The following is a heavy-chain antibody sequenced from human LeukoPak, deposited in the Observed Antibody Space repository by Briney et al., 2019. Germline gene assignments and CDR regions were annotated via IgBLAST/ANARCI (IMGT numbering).Heavy chain of an antibody. J-gene: IGHJ4*02. CDR3: ARDDYGDYHFDY. Sequence: PGGSLRLSCAASGFTFGSYSMNWVRQAPGKGLEWVSSISSSSSYIYYADSVKGRFTISRDNAKNSLYLQMNSLRAEDTAVYYCARDDYGDYHFDYWGQGTLVTVSS. V-gene: IGHV3-21*01. CDR2: ISSSSSYI. D-gene: IGHD4-17*01. CDR1: GFTFGSYS.